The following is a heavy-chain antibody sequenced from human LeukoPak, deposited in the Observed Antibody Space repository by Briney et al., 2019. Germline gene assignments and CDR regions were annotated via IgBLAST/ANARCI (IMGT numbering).Heavy chain of an antibody. CDR3: ARCSGVFGSSGY. CDR2: ISSGTGSYI. Sequence: GGSLRLSCVASGFSFSSYSMNWVRPAPGKGLEWVSTISSGTGSYIYYADSVRGRFTISRDNAKNSLYLQMNSLRAEDTAVYYCARCSGVFGSSGYWGQGTLVTVSS. J-gene: IGHJ4*02. V-gene: IGHV3-21*01. CDR1: GFSFSSYS. D-gene: IGHD6-6*01.